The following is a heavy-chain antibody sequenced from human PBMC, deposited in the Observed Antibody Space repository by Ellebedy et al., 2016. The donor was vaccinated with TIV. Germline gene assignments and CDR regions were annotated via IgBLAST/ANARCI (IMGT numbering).Heavy chain of an antibody. CDR1: GYSFTSYW. V-gene: IGHV5-51*01. J-gene: IGHJ3*02. CDR2: IYPGDSDT. D-gene: IGHD1-26*01. CDR3: ARKWELLLADAFDI. Sequence: GGSLRLXXQGSGYSFTSYWIGWVRQMPGKGLEWMGIIYPGDSDTRYSPSFQGQVTISADKSISTAYLQWSSLKASDTAMYYCARKWELLLADAFDIWGQGTMVTVSS.